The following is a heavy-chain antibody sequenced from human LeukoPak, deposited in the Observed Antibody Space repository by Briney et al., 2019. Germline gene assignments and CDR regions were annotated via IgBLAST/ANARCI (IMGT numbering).Heavy chain of an antibody. CDR1: GFIFSNYG. Sequence: GSLRLSCAASGFIFSNYGMNWVRQPPGKGLEWIGSIYYSGSTYYNPSLKSRVTISVDTSKNQFSLKLSSVTAADTAVYYCARAPMTTVTTARGAFDIWGQGTMVTVSS. D-gene: IGHD4-17*01. CDR2: IYYSGST. V-gene: IGHV4-39*01. J-gene: IGHJ3*02. CDR3: ARAPMTTVTTARGAFDI.